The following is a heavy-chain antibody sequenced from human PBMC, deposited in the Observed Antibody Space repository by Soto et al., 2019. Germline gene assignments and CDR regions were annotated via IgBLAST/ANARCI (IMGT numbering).Heavy chain of an antibody. CDR3: SKDSSGYPGGYFDY. CDR1: GFTFSSYA. V-gene: IGHV3-23*01. CDR2: ISGSGGST. J-gene: IGHJ4*02. D-gene: IGHD3-22*01. Sequence: PGGSLRLSCAASGFTFSSYAMSWVRQAPGKGLEWVSAISGSGGSTYYADSVKGWFTISRDNSKNTLYLQMNSLRAEDTAVYYCSKDSSGYPGGYFDYWGQGTXVTVSS.